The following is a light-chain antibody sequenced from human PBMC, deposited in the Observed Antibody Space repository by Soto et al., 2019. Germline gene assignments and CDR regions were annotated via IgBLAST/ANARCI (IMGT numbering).Light chain of an antibody. CDR3: CSHAGTYTFGV. V-gene: IGLV2-11*01. Sequence: QSALTQPRSLSGSPGQSVTISCTGTSSDVGAYNYVSWYQQHPGKAPKLMIYDVSERPSGVPDRFSGSKSGNTASLTISGLQAEDEADYYCCSHAGTYTFGVFGGGTKLTVL. CDR2: DVS. CDR1: SSDVGAYNY. J-gene: IGLJ2*01.